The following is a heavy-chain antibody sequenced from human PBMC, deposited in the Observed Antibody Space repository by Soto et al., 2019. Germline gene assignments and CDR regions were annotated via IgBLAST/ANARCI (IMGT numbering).Heavy chain of an antibody. D-gene: IGHD1-1*01. J-gene: IGHJ3*02. CDR2: IPYDGYNK. Sequence: PGGSLRLSCAASGFTFSSYAMHWVRQAPGKGLEWVAIIPYDGYNKDYADSVKGRFIISRDNSKNTLYLQMSSLRAEDTAVYYCTRETTSDAFDIWGQGTMVTVSS. V-gene: IGHV3-30*04. CDR1: GFTFSSYA. CDR3: TRETTSDAFDI.